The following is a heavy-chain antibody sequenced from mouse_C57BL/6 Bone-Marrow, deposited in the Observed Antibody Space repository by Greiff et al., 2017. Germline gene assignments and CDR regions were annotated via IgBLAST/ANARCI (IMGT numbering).Heavy chain of an antibody. CDR2: IDPENGDT. CDR3: TTDYGSSYPALVAY. Sequence: EVHLVESGAELVRPGASVKLSCTASGFNIKDDYMHWVKQRPEQGLEWIGWIDPENGDTEYASKFQGKATITADTSSNTAYLQLSSLTSEDTAVYYCTTDYGSSYPALVAYWGQGTLVTVSA. CDR1: GFNIKDDY. J-gene: IGHJ3*01. D-gene: IGHD1-1*01. V-gene: IGHV14-4*01.